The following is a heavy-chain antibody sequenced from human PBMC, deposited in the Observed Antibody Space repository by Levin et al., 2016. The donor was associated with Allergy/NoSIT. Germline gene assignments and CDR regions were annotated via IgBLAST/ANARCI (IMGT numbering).Heavy chain of an antibody. V-gene: IGHV1-69*04. Sequence: SVKVSCKASGGTFSTYAITWVRQAPGQGLEWMGRIIPILGIANYAQKFQGRVTITADKSTSTAYMELSSLRSEDTAVYYCARTYGSGSSLDYWGQGTLVTVSS. J-gene: IGHJ4*02. CDR1: GGTFSTYA. D-gene: IGHD3-10*01. CDR2: IIPILGIA. CDR3: ARTYGSGSSLDY.